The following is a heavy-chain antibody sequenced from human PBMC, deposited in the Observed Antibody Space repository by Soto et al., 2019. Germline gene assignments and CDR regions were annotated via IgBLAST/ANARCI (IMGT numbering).Heavy chain of an antibody. D-gene: IGHD3-10*01. Sequence: GGSLRLSCAASGFTFSSYAMSWVRQAPGKGLEWVSAISGSGGSTYYADSVKGRFTISRDNSKNTLYLQMNSLRAEDTAVYYCHSGPGSGSYYPTPDYWGQGTLVTVSS. CDR1: GFTFSSYA. CDR3: HSGPGSGSYYPTPDY. V-gene: IGHV3-23*01. J-gene: IGHJ4*02. CDR2: ISGSGGST.